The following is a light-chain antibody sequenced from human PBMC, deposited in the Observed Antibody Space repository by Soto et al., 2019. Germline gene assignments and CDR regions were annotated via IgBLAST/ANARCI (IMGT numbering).Light chain of an antibody. CDR1: SGDVGGYNF. Sequence: QSALTQARSVSGSPGPSVTISCTGTSGDVGGYNFVSWYQQHPGNAPKLMMFDVSQRPSGVPDRFSGSKSGNTASLTISGLQAEDEADYYCCSYGGSYTWVFGGGTKVTVL. V-gene: IGLV2-11*01. J-gene: IGLJ3*02. CDR2: DVS. CDR3: CSYGGSYTWV.